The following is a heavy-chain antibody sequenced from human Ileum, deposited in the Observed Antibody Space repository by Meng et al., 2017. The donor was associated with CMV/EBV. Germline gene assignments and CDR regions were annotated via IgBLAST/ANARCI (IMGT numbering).Heavy chain of an antibody. D-gene: IGHD3-10*01. CDR1: SGSISNYY. CDR2: IYISGTT. J-gene: IGHJ4*02. CDR3: ARNYGSGNWNFFHY. V-gene: IGHV4-4*07. Sequence: QAQLQESGPGRVKTSVNLSPTRYVSSGSISNYYWSWIRQPAGKGLEWIAHIYISGTTNYNPSLKSRVTMSVDTSRNQFSLKLTSVTAADTAVYYCARNYGSGNWNFFHYWGQGTLVTVSS.